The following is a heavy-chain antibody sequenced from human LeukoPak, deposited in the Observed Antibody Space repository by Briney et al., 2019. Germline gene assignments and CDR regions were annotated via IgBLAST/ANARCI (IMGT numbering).Heavy chain of an antibody. V-gene: IGHV3-20*04. CDR3: ARGPTRHYYDSSGYYYSEYFQH. Sequence: GGSLRLSCAASGFTFDDYGMSWVRQAPGKGLDWVSGINWNAGSTGYADSVKGRFTISRDNAKNSLYLQMNSLRAEDTALYYCARGPTRHYYDSSGYYYSEYFQHWGQGTLVTVSS. D-gene: IGHD3-22*01. J-gene: IGHJ1*01. CDR2: INWNAGST. CDR1: GFTFDDYG.